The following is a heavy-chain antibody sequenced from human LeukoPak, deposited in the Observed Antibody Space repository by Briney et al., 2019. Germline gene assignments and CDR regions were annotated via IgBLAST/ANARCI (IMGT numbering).Heavy chain of an antibody. J-gene: IGHJ4*02. CDR3: ARVGDDFWSGYYSSGHVDY. Sequence: ASVKVSCKASGYTFTSYGISWVRQAPGQGREWMGWISAYNGNTHYAQKLQSRVTMTTDTSTSTAYMELRSLRSDDTAVYYCARVGDDFWSGYYSSGHVDYWGQGTLVTVSS. V-gene: IGHV1-18*01. D-gene: IGHD3-3*01. CDR2: ISAYNGNT. CDR1: GYTFTSYG.